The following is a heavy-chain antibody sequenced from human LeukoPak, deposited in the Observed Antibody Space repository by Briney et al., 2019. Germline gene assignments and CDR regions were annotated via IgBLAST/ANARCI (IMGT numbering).Heavy chain of an antibody. CDR3: ARHVEYSSGWPDY. CDR2: LSKSGNT. V-gene: IGHV4-59*08. Sequence: PGGSLRLSCAASGFTFRSYAMSWVRQAPGKGLEWIGYLSKSGNTNYSPSLKSRVTIFGDTSKNQFSLKLSSVTAADTAVYYCARHVEYSSGWPDYWGQGTLVTVSS. D-gene: IGHD6-19*01. CDR1: GFTFRSYA. J-gene: IGHJ4*02.